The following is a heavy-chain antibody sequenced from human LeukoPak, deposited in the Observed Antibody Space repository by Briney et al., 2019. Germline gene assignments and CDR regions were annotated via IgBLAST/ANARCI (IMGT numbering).Heavy chain of an antibody. D-gene: IGHD6-19*01. Sequence: PSETLSLTCTVSGGSISSYYWSWIRQPPGKGLEWIGEINHSGSTNYNPSLKSRVTISVDTSKNQFSLKLSSVTAADTAVYYCARGVAEDYWGQGTLVTVSS. CDR3: ARGVAEDY. V-gene: IGHV4-34*01. CDR2: INHSGST. J-gene: IGHJ4*02. CDR1: GGSISSYY.